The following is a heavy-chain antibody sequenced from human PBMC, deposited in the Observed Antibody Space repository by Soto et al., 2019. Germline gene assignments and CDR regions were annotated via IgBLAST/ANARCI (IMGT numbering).Heavy chain of an antibody. J-gene: IGHJ4*02. CDR3: ARVPPYCSGGSCYPEGYFDY. Sequence: QVQLVQSGAEVKKPGSSVKVSCKASGGTFSSYAISWVRQAPGQGLEWMGGIIPIFGTANYAQKFQGRVTITADDSTSTAYMELSSLRSEDTAVYYCARVPPYCSGGSCYPEGYFDYWGQGTLVTVSS. V-gene: IGHV1-69*01. CDR2: IIPIFGTA. CDR1: GGTFSSYA. D-gene: IGHD2-15*01.